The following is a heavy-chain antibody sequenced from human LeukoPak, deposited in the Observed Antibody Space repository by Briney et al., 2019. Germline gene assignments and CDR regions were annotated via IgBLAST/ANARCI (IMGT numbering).Heavy chain of an antibody. D-gene: IGHD3-10*01. V-gene: IGHV3-30*18. J-gene: IGHJ4*02. CDR1: GFTFSSYG. Sequence: GGSLRLSCAASGFTFSSYGMHWVRQAPGKGLEWVAAISYEGSNKNYADSVKGRFTISRDNSKNTLYLQMNSLRAEDTAVYYCAKDWSVYGSGSYPDYWGQGTLVTVSS. CDR2: ISYEGSNK. CDR3: AKDWSVYGSGSYPDY.